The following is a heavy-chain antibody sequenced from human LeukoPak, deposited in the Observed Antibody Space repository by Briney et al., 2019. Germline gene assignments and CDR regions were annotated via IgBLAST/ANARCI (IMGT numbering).Heavy chain of an antibody. CDR2: ISYDGSNK. CDR1: GFTFSSYA. CDR3: AKDRSIGTYYTFDH. Sequence: GSLRLSCAASGFTFSSYAMHWVRQAPGKGLEWVAVISYDGSNKYYADSVKGRFTVSRDNSKNSLYLQMNSLTAADTAVYYCAKDRSIGTYYTFDHWGQGTLVTVSS. J-gene: IGHJ4*02. D-gene: IGHD1-26*01. V-gene: IGHV3-30*04.